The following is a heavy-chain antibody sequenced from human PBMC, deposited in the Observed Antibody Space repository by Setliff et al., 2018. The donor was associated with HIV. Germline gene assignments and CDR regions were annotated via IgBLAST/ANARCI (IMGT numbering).Heavy chain of an antibody. CDR3: ARHSPSDY. CDR1: GVSMSDHY. J-gene: IGHJ4*02. V-gene: IGHV4-4*07. CDR2: IYTSGST. Sequence: PSETLSLTCFVSGVSMSDHYWNWIRQPAGKGLEWIGRIYTSGSTNYNPSLKSRVTMSVDTSKNQFSLKLSSVTAADTAVYYCARHSPSDYWGQGTLVTVSS.